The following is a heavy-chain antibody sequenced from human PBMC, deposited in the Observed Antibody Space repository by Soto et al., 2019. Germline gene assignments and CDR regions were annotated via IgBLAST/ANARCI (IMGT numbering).Heavy chain of an antibody. J-gene: IGHJ6*02. CDR1: GFIFNDYY. CDR3: ARDLKAVVNHIHYNHYGLDV. CDR2: ISSGASTI. D-gene: IGHD3-22*01. Sequence: QEQLVEAGGGLVKPGGSLRLSCAASGFIFNDYYMSWIRQAPGKGLEWVAYISSGASTISYADSVKGLFTISRDNTKNLLYIQMNSPRAEDTAVYYCARDLKAVVNHIHYNHYGLDVWGQGTTVTVSS. V-gene: IGHV3-11*01.